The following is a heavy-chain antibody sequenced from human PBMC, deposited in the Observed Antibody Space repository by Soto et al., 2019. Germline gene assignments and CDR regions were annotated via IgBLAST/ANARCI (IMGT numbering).Heavy chain of an antibody. Sequence: GGSLRLSCAASGFTFSSYAMHWVRQAPGKGLEWVAVISYDGSNKYYADSVKGRFTISRDNSKNTLYLQMNSLRAEDTAVYYCARSGWSGSYFGYYYYGMDVWGQGTTVTVSS. CDR1: GFTFSSYA. J-gene: IGHJ6*02. V-gene: IGHV3-30-3*01. CDR2: ISYDGSNK. CDR3: ARSGWSGSYFGYYYYGMDV. D-gene: IGHD1-26*01.